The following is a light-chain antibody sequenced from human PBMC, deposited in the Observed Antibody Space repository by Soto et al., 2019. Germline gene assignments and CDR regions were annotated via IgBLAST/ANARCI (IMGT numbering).Light chain of an antibody. Sequence: QSVLTQPASVSGSPGQSITISCTGTSSDVGGYNYVSWYQQHPGKAPKLMIYEVINRPSGVSNRFSGSKSGNTASLTISGLQAEDEADYSCSSYTSSSTWVFGGGTKVTVL. CDR1: SSDVGGYNY. V-gene: IGLV2-14*01. CDR2: EVI. J-gene: IGLJ3*02. CDR3: SSYTSSSTWV.